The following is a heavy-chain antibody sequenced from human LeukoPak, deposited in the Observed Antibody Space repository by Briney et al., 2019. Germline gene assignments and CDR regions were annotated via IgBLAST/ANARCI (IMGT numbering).Heavy chain of an antibody. D-gene: IGHD3-22*01. CDR1: GGSISNYY. J-gene: IGHJ4*02. V-gene: IGHV4-59*01. CDR2: IYYSGSI. CDR3: ARENPSGYYNRPIDY. Sequence: SETLSLTCTVSGGSISNYYWSWIRQPPGKGLEWIGDIYYSGSIKYNPSLKSRVTMSVDTSKNQFSLKLSSVTAADTAIYYCARENPSGYYNRPIDYWGQGTLVTVSS.